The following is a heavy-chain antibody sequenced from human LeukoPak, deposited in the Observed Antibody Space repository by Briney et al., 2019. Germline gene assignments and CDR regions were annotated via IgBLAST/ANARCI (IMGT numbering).Heavy chain of an antibody. CDR3: ERGVNYYDSSGYLVDY. D-gene: IGHD3-22*01. V-gene: IGHV3-64*01. CDR1: GFTFSNYS. CDR2: IVSNGDST. Sequence: GGSLRLSCAASGFTFSNYSMHWARQAPGKGLEYVSTIVSNGDSTYYANSVKGRFTISRDNSRTTLYLQMGSLRVEDMAVYYCERGVNYYDSSGYLVDYWGQGILVTVSS. J-gene: IGHJ4*02.